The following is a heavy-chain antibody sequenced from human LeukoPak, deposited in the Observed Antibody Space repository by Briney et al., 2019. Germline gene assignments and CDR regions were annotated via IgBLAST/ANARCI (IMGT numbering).Heavy chain of an antibody. CDR1: GFTFSSYW. CDR3: ARGRYDILTGYYYYGMDV. Sequence: GGSLRLSCAASGFTFSSYWMSWVRQAPGKGLEWVANIKQDGSEKYYVDSVRGRFTISRDNAKNSLYLQMNSLRAEDTAVYYCARGRYDILTGYYYYGMDVWGQGTTVTVSS. D-gene: IGHD3-9*01. V-gene: IGHV3-7*01. CDR2: IKQDGSEK. J-gene: IGHJ6*02.